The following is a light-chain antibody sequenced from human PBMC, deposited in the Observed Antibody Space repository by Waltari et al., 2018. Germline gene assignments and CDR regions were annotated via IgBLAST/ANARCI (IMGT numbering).Light chain of an antibody. V-gene: IGLV2-14*01. CDR1: SNDLVDYNY. CDR3: FSYTGTSTYV. J-gene: IGLJ1*01. CDR2: YVS. Sequence: QSALTQPASVSGSPGQSITISCPGTSNDLVDYNYVSWYQQYPGKVPQVMISYVSNRPSGVSNRFSGSKSGNTASLTISGLLAEDEADYYCFSYTGTSTYVFGTGTTVTVL.